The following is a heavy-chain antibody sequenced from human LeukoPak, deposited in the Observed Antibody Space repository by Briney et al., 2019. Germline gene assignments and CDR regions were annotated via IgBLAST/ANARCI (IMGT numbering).Heavy chain of an antibody. CDR2: ITISSSTR. CDR3: ATSRPNRNYAIGGFDF. V-gene: IGHV3-48*01. J-gene: IGHJ4*02. Sequence: GGSLRLSCAASGFTFSSYSMNWVRQAPGKGLEWVSYITISSSTRYYADSVKGRFTISRDNVKSSLYLQMNSLRVEDTAVYYCATSRPNRNYAIGGFDFWGQGTLVTVSS. CDR1: GFTFSSYS. D-gene: IGHD1-7*01.